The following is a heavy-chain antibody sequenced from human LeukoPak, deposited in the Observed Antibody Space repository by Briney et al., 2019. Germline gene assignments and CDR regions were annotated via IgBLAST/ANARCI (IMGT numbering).Heavy chain of an antibody. V-gene: IGHV3-49*03. Sequence: GGSLRLSCTASGFTFGDYGMSWFRQAPGKGLEWVGFIRSEAHDTTPQYGASVQGRFTVSKDDSRRIAFLQMSSLKTEDTAVYYCSRAAGYDFILEYWGQGTLVTVSS. CDR1: GFTFGDYG. J-gene: IGHJ4*02. CDR3: SRAAGYDFILEY. D-gene: IGHD5-12*01. CDR2: IRSEAHDTTP.